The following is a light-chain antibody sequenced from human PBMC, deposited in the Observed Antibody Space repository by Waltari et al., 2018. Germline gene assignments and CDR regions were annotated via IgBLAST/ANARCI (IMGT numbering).Light chain of an antibody. CDR1: NSDGGNYNL. Sequence: QSALTQPASVPGSPGPSNTLSCPGTNSDGGNYNLVSWFQQHPGKAPKLIIYEGTKRPSGLSNRFSGSKYGSTASLTISGLQAEDEADYYCCSYAGRSTLVFGGGTKVTVL. CDR3: CSYAGRSTLV. CDR2: EGT. J-gene: IGLJ2*01. V-gene: IGLV2-23*01.